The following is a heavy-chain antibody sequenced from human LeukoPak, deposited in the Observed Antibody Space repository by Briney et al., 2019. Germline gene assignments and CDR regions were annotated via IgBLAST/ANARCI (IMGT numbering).Heavy chain of an antibody. CDR3: ARLVPAALGNYYGSGSYYN. CDR2: IYSGGST. D-gene: IGHD3-10*01. V-gene: IGHV3-66*01. J-gene: IGHJ4*02. CDR1: GFTVSSNY. Sequence: PGGSLRLSCAASGFTVSSNYMSWVRQAPGKGLEWVSVIYSGGSTYYADSVKGRFTISRDNSKNTLYLQMNSLRAEDTAVYYCARLVPAALGNYYGSGSYYNWGQGTLVTVSS.